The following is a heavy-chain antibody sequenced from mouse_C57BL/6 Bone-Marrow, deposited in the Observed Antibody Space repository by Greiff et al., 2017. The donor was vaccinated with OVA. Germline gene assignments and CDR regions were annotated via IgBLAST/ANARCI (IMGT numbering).Heavy chain of an antibody. Sequence: VHLVESGPGLVQPSQSLSITCTVSGFSLTSYGVHWVRQSPGKGLQWLGVIWSGGSTDYNAAFISRLSISKDNSKSQVFFKMNSLQADDTAIYYCARNLGRSYFDYWGQGTTLTVSS. CDR2: IWSGGST. D-gene: IGHD4-1*01. V-gene: IGHV2-2*01. CDR1: GFSLTSYG. CDR3: ARNLGRSYFDY. J-gene: IGHJ2*01.